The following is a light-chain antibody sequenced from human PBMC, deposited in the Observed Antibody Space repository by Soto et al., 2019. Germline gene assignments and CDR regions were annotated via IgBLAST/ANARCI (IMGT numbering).Light chain of an antibody. CDR1: QSISNN. Sequence: EIVMTQSPATLSVSPGERATLSCRASQSISNNLAWYQQKVGQAPRLLIYGATTRDTGIPARFSGSGSGTEFTLTISRLDPEDFAVYYCQQRTNWPGITFGQGTRLEIK. CDR2: GAT. CDR3: QQRTNWPGIT. J-gene: IGKJ5*01. V-gene: IGKV3-15*01.